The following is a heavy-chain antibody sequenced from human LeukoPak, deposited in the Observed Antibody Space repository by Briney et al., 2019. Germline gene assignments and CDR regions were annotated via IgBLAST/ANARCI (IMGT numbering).Heavy chain of an antibody. CDR3: ARHGSRWLQSAFGY. J-gene: IGHJ4*02. D-gene: IGHD5-24*01. CDR1: GYNFLSYW. CDR2: IYPEDSDT. V-gene: IGHV5-51*01. Sequence: GESLKISCNASGYNFLSYWIGWVRQMPGKGLEWMGVIYPEDSDTKYSPSFQGHVTISAEKSIKPAYLQWNSLKSSDTAMYFCARHGSRWLQSAFGYWGQGALVTVSS.